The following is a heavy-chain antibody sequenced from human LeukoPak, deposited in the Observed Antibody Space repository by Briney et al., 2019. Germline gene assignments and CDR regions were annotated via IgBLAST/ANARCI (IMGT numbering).Heavy chain of an antibody. J-gene: IGHJ3*02. CDR3: ARITTVVTPDDAFDI. CDR2: VSAYNGNT. V-gene: IGHV1-18*01. D-gene: IGHD4-23*01. Sequence: ASVKVSCKASGYTFTSYGISWVRQAPGQGLERMGWVSAYNGNTNYAQKLQGRVTMTTDTSTSTAYMELRSLRSDDTAVYYCARITTVVTPDDAFDIWGQGTMVTVSS. CDR1: GYTFTSYG.